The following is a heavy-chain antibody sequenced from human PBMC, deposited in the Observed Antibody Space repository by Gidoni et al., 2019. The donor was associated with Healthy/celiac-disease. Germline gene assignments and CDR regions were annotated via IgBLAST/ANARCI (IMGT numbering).Heavy chain of an antibody. CDR1: GGTFISYA. Sequence: QVKLVQSGAEVKKPGSSVKVSCKASGGTFISYAISWVRQAPGQGLEWRGWIIPIFGTANYAQKVQGRVTITADESTSTAYMELSSLRSEDTAVYYCARANPGAPYFDYWGQGTLVTVSS. V-gene: IGHV1-69*01. CDR3: ARANPGAPYFDY. J-gene: IGHJ4*02. CDR2: IIPIFGTA.